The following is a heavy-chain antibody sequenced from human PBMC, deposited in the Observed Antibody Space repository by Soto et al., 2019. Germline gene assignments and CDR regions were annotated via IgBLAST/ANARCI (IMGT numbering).Heavy chain of an antibody. CDR2: ITGSGSST. CDR3: AIEKVGATSVHVFDI. V-gene: IGHV3-23*01. J-gene: IGHJ3*02. CDR1: GFAFRDFA. D-gene: IGHD1-26*01. Sequence: GGSLRLSCAASGFAFRDFAMIWVRQAPGKGLEWVSAITGSGSSTYNADSVKGRFSISRDNSKNTMYLQMNSLRAEDTAVYYCAIEKVGATSVHVFDIWGQGTMVTVSS.